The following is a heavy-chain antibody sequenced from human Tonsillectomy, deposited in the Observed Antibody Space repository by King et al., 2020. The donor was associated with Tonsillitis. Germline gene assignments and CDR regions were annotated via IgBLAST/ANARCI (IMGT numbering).Heavy chain of an antibody. CDR2: IYYSGST. J-gene: IGHJ5*02. Sequence: VQLQESGPRLVKPSETLSLTCTVSGDSINTYEWSWIRQPPGKGLEWIGYIYYSGSTNYNPPLKSRVTISVDTSKNQFSLNLSSVTAADTAVYYCARLFGGTTGDNWFDPWGQGTLVTVSS. CDR3: ARLFGGTTGDNWFDP. CDR1: GDSINTYE. V-gene: IGHV4-59*08. D-gene: IGHD1-1*01.